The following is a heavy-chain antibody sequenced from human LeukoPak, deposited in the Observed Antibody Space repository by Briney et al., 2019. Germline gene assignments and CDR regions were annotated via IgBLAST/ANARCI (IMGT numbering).Heavy chain of an antibody. V-gene: IGHV3-74*01. Sequence: PGGSLRLSCAASGFTLSSYWMHWVRQAPGKGLVWVSRVNRDGSSTVYADSVKGRFTISRDNSKNTLYLQMNSLRAEDTAVYYCARDLYDSSESAFDIWGQGTMVTVSS. CDR1: GFTLSSYW. CDR3: ARDLYDSSESAFDI. D-gene: IGHD3-22*01. J-gene: IGHJ3*02. CDR2: VNRDGSST.